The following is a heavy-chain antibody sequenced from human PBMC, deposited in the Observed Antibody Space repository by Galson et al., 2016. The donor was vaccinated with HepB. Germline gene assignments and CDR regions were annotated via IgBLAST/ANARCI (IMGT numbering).Heavy chain of an antibody. J-gene: IGHJ6*02. CDR2: IIGSGGRS. CDR3: AKPVHAGYGVTSFFYGLDV. V-gene: IGHV3-23*01. D-gene: IGHD5/OR15-5a*01. Sequence: SLRLSCAASGFTFSDYAMTWVRQAPGKGLEWVSHIIGSGGRSSYADSVKGRFSISRHNSKNTLYLEMTRLRADGTAVYFCAKPVHAGYGVTSFFYGLDVWGQGTTVTVSS. CDR1: GFTFSDYA.